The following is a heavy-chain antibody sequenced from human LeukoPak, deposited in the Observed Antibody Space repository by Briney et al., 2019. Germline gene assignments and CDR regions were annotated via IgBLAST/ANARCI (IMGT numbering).Heavy chain of an antibody. D-gene: IGHD6-13*01. J-gene: IGHJ4*02. CDR3: ASHHGYGWDY. CDR2: IYYSGST. Sequence: SSETLSLTCTVSGGSISSSSYYWSWIRQPPGKGLEWIGYIYYSGSTYYNPSLKSRVTISVDTSKNQFSLKLSSVTAADTAVYYCASHHGYGWDYWGQGTLVTVSS. V-gene: IGHV4-61*05. CDR1: GGSISSSSYY.